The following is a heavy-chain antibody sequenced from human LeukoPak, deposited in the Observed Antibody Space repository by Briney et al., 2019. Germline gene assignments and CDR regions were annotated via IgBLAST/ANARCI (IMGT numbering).Heavy chain of an antibody. D-gene: IGHD3-3*01. V-gene: IGHV3-7*01. CDR3: ASFTIFGPYYYYYYTDV. CDR1: GFTFSSYW. CDR2: IKQDGSEK. J-gene: IGHJ6*03. Sequence: GSLRLSCAASGFTFSSYWMSWVRQAPGKGLEWVANIKQDGSEKYYVDSVKGRFTISRDNAKNSLYLQMNSLRAEDTAVYYCASFTIFGPYYYYYYTDVWGKGTTVTVSS.